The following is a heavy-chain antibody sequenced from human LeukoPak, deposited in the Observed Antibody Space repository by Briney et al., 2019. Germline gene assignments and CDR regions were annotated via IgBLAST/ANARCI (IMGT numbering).Heavy chain of an antibody. CDR2: INHSGST. D-gene: IGHD6-19*01. CDR1: GGSFSGYY. CDR3: ARTPGSGYNY. J-gene: IGHJ4*02. V-gene: IGHV4-34*01. Sequence: PSETLSLTCAVYGGSFSGYYWSWIRQPPGKGLEWIGEINHSGSTNYNPSLKSRVTISVDTSKNQFSLKLSSVTAADTAVYYCARTPGSGYNYWGQGTLVTVSS.